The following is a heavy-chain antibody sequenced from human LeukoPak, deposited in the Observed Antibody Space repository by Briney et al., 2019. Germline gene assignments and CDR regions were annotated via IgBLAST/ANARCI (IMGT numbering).Heavy chain of an antibody. CDR3: ARDKKRSSGWYEGASLDY. Sequence: GGSLRLSCAASGFTVSSNYMSWVRQAPGKGLEWVSVIYSGGSTYYADSVKGRFTISRDNSKNTLYLQMNSLRAEDTAVYYCARDKKRSSGWYEGASLDYWGQGTLVTVSS. CDR1: GFTVSSNY. J-gene: IGHJ4*02. CDR2: IYSGGST. D-gene: IGHD6-19*01. V-gene: IGHV3-66*01.